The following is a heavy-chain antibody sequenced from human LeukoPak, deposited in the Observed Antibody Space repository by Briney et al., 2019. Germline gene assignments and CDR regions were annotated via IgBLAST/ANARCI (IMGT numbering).Heavy chain of an antibody. CDR2: ISAYNGNT. CDR1: GYTFTSYD. V-gene: IGHV1-18*01. D-gene: IGHD3-9*01. CDR3: ARQVGLRYFDRIDY. Sequence: ASVKVSCKASGYTFTSYDINWVRQATGQGLEWMGWISAYNGNTNYAQKLQGRVTMTTDTSTSTAYMELRSLRSDDTAVYYCARQVGLRYFDRIDYWGQGTLVTVSS. J-gene: IGHJ4*02.